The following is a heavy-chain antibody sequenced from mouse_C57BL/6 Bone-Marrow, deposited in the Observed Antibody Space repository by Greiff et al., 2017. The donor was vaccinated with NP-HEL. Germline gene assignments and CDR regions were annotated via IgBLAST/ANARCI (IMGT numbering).Heavy chain of an antibody. Sequence: VQLKESGAELVRPGASVKLSCTASGFNIKDDYMHWVKQRPEQGLEWIGWIDPENGDTEYASKFQGKATITADTSSNTAYLQLSSLTSEDTAVYYCTFDGYYVPFAYWGQVTLVTVSA. CDR1: GFNIKDDY. CDR2: IDPENGDT. CDR3: TFDGYYVPFAY. V-gene: IGHV14-4*01. J-gene: IGHJ3*01. D-gene: IGHD2-3*01.